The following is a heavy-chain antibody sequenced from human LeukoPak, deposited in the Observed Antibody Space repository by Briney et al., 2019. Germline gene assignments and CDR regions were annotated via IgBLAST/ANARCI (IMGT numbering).Heavy chain of an antibody. Sequence: SETLSLTCTVSGGSISSYYWSWIRQPPGKGLEWIGYIYYSGSTNYNPSLKSRVTISVDTSKNQFSLKLSSVTAADTAVYYCAREGGYCSGGSCYEFGESAFDIWGQGTMVTVSS. V-gene: IGHV4-59*01. J-gene: IGHJ3*02. D-gene: IGHD2-15*01. CDR2: IYYSGST. CDR1: GGSISSYY. CDR3: AREGGYCSGGSCYEFGESAFDI.